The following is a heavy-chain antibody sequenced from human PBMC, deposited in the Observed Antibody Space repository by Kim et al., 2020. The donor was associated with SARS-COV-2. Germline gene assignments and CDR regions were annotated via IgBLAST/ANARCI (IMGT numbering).Heavy chain of an antibody. Sequence: GGSLRLSCAASGFTFSSYAMHWVRQAPGKGLEWVAVISYDGSNKYYSDSVKGRFTISRDNSKNTLYLQMNSLRAEDTAVYYCARDLRCSGGSCYSHRSVDYWGQGTLVTVSS. D-gene: IGHD2-15*01. CDR2: ISYDGSNK. J-gene: IGHJ4*02. CDR1: GFTFSSYA. CDR3: ARDLRCSGGSCYSHRSVDY. V-gene: IGHV3-30*04.